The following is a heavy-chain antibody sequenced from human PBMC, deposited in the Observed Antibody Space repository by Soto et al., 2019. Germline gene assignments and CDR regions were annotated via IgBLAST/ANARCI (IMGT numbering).Heavy chain of an antibody. J-gene: IGHJ6*02. D-gene: IGHD1-7*01. CDR1: GFTFSSYA. CDR3: ATGASITGTTRYYYGMDV. CDR2: ISGSGGST. Sequence: GGSLRLSCAASGFTFSSYAMSWVRQAPGKGLEWVSAISGSGGSTYYADSVKGRFTISRDNSKNTLYLQMNSLRAEDTAVYYGATGASITGTTRYYYGMDVWGQGTTVTVSS. V-gene: IGHV3-23*01.